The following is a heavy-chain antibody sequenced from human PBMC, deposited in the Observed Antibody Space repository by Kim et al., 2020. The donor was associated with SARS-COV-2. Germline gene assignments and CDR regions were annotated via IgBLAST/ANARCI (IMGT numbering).Heavy chain of an antibody. Sequence: SVKVSCKASGGTFSSYAISWVRQAPGQGLEWMGGIIPIFGTANYAQKFQGRVTITADESTSTAYMELSSLRSEDTAVYYCASIGRLEKHFDYWGQGTLVTVSS. CDR2: IIPIFGTA. D-gene: IGHD1-1*01. V-gene: IGHV1-69*13. CDR1: GGTFSSYA. J-gene: IGHJ4*02. CDR3: ASIGRLEKHFDY.